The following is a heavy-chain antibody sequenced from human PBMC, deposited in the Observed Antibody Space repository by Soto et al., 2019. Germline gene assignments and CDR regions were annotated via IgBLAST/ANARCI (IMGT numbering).Heavy chain of an antibody. V-gene: IGHV3-20*04. D-gene: IGHD3-10*01. CDR2: INWNGDSI. CDR1: GFTFDDYG. CDR3: ARIGSGSYRLDY. Sequence: EVQLVEYGGGVVRPGGSLRLSCAASGFTFDDYGMSWVRQAPGKGLEWVSGINWNGDSIGYADSVKGRFTISRDNAKNSMYLEMNSLRAEDTALYYCARIGSGSYRLDYWGQGTLVTVSS. J-gene: IGHJ4*02.